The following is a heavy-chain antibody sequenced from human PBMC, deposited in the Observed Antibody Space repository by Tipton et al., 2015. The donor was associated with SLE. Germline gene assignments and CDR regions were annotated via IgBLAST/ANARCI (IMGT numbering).Heavy chain of an antibody. D-gene: IGHD5-12*01. CDR1: GDSISSNNYY. CDR2: VYGGGTT. CDR3: ARHHSLLRRFDP. V-gene: IGHV4-61*02. Sequence: TLSLTCTVSGDSISSNNYYWTWIRQPAGKRLEWIGRVYGGGTTDHNPSFKSRVTISVGTSTNHFSLKLTSVTAADTAVYYCARHHSLLRRFDPWGQGTLVTVSS. J-gene: IGHJ5*02.